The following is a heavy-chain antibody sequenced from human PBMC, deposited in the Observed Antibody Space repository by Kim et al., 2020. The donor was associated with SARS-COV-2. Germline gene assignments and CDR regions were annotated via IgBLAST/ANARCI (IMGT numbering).Heavy chain of an antibody. CDR3: AKLYGMDV. J-gene: IGHJ6*02. V-gene: IGHV3-23*01. Sequence: GGSTYNADAVKGRFTISGDKTKNTLYLQMNSLGAEDTAVYYCAKLYGMDVWGQGTTVTVSS. CDR2: GGST.